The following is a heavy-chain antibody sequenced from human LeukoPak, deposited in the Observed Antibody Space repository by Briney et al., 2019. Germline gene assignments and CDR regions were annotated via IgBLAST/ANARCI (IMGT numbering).Heavy chain of an antibody. J-gene: IGHJ4*02. D-gene: IGHD3-9*01. CDR2: IHSSGST. CDR3: ARDPGDTDWYNFDY. V-gene: IGHV4-59*11. Sequence: SETLSHTCTVSGGSLSGHFWSWFRRPPGKGLENIGYIHSSGSTNYNPSYKSRVTVSLEMSKNQFSLSLSSVTAADTAVYYCARDPGDTDWYNFDYWGQGTLVTVSS. CDR1: GGSLSGHF.